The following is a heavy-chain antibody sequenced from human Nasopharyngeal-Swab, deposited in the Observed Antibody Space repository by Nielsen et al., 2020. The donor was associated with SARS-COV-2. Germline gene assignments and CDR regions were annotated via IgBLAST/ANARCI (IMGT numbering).Heavy chain of an antibody. Sequence: WLRQPPGKGLEWVSVMYHDGRTYYTDSVKGRFTISRDNSKNTVYLQMNSLRAEDTAVYYCAREFYYRFDYWGQGTLVTVSS. CDR2: MYHDGRT. V-gene: IGHV3-66*01. CDR3: AREFYYRFDY. D-gene: IGHD3-10*01. J-gene: IGHJ4*02.